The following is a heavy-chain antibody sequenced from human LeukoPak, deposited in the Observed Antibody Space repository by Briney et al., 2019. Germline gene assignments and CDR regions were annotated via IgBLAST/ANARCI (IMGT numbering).Heavy chain of an antibody. J-gene: IGHJ3*02. CDR2: LSSSGSNI. CDR3: ARGPPGLRYFDWMSGSGDAFDI. D-gene: IGHD3-9*01. Sequence: GGSLRLSCAASGFTFSSYEMNWGRQAPGKGLELVSYLSSSGSNIYYADSVKGRFTISRDNAKNSLYLQMNSLRAEDTAVYYCARGPPGLRYFDWMSGSGDAFDIWGQGTMVTVSS. V-gene: IGHV3-48*03. CDR1: GFTFSSYE.